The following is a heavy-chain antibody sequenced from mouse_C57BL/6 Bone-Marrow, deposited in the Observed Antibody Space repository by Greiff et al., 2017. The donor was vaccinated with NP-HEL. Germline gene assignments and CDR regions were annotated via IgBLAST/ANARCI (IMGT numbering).Heavy chain of an antibody. V-gene: IGHV5-4*03. Sequence: EVMLVESGGGLVKPGGSLKLSCAASGFTFSSYAMSWVRQTPEKRLEWVATISDGGSYTYYPDNVKGRFTISRDNAKNNLYLQMSHLKSEDTAMYYCASSYGYAPYYFDYWGQGTTLTVSS. CDR2: ISDGGSYT. CDR3: ASSYGYAPYYFDY. D-gene: IGHD2-2*01. J-gene: IGHJ2*01. CDR1: GFTFSSYA.